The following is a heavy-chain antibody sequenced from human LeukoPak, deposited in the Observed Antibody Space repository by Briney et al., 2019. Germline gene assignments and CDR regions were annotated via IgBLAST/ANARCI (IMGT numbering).Heavy chain of an antibody. Sequence: GGSLRLSCAASRFTARSNYMSSGREAPGKGLEWVSVIYSGVSTYYANSVKGRFTISRDNSKKTLYLQMDTLRAEDTAVYYCARGPPYSTSPGLIGRWFDPWGQGTLVTVSS. J-gene: IGHJ5*02. V-gene: IGHV3-53*01. CDR1: RFTARSNY. CDR2: IYSGVST. CDR3: ARGPPYSTSPGLIGRWFDP. D-gene: IGHD6-6*01.